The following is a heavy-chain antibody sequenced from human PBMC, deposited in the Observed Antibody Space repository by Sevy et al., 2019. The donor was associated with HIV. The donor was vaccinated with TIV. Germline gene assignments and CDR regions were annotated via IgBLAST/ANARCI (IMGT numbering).Heavy chain of an antibody. V-gene: IGHV1-46*01. Sequence: ASVKVSCKASGYTFTSYYMNWVRQAPGQGLEWMGIVNPSGGSTSYAQKFQGRVTMTRDTCTSTVYMELSRLRSEDTAVYYCARGSGGRSGWFDPWGQGTLVTVSS. CDR3: ARGSGGRSGWFDP. CDR1: GYTFTSYY. J-gene: IGHJ5*02. D-gene: IGHD2-15*01. CDR2: VNPSGGST.